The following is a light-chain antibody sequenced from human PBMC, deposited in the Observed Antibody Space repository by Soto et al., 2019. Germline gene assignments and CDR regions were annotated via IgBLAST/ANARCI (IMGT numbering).Light chain of an antibody. CDR3: NSYTISSTWV. CDR1: SSDVGGYNY. Sequence: QSALTQPASVSGSPGQSITISCTGTSSDVGGYNYVSWYQQHPGKAPKLMISEVSNRPSGISNRFSGSKSGNTASLTISGLQAEDEADYYCNSYTISSTWVFGGGTKVTVL. J-gene: IGLJ3*02. CDR2: EVS. V-gene: IGLV2-14*01.